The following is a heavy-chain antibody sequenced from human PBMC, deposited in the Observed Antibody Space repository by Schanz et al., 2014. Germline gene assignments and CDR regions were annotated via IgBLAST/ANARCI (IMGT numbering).Heavy chain of an antibody. CDR1: GFTFSIYA. D-gene: IGHD6-13*01. V-gene: IGHV3-23*04. CDR3: AKSQGSSFDS. Sequence: EVQLVESGGGLVQPGGSLRLSCSASGFTFSIYAMHWVRQAPGKGLEWVSAISGGGGTTYYTDSVKGRFTISRDNSKSTLYLQMNSLRAEDTAVYYCAKSQGSSFDSWGQGTLVTVSS. J-gene: IGHJ4*02. CDR2: ISGGGGTT.